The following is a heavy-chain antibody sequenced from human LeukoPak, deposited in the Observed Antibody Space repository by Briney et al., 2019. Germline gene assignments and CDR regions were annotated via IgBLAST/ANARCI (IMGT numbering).Heavy chain of an antibody. CDR1: GFTFSSYA. Sequence: GGSLRLSCAASGFTFSSYAMSWVRQAPGKGLEWVSAISGSGGSTYYADSVKGRFTISRDNSKNTLYLQMSSLRAEDTAVYYRAKGPCSGGSCYSRGFEYWGQGTLVTVSS. J-gene: IGHJ4*02. D-gene: IGHD2-15*01. V-gene: IGHV3-23*01. CDR2: ISGSGGST. CDR3: AKGPCSGGSCYSRGFEY.